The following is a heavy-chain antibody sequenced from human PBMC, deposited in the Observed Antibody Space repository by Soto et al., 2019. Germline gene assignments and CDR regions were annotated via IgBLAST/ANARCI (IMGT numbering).Heavy chain of an antibody. CDR2: INQDGSEK. CDR3: ASAPNWNYGY. D-gene: IGHD1-7*01. V-gene: IGHV3-7*01. J-gene: IGHJ4*02. CDR1: GFTFSSYS. Sequence: EVQLVESGGGLVKPGGSLRLSCAASGFTFSSYSMNWVRQVPGRGLEWVANINQDGSEKYYVDSVRGRFTISRDNAKNSLYLQMNSLRAEDTAVYYCASAPNWNYGYWGQGTLVTVSS.